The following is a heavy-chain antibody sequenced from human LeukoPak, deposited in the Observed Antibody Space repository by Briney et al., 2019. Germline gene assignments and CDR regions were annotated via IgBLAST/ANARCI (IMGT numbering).Heavy chain of an antibody. CDR1: GFTFSSYG. D-gene: IGHD3-22*01. J-gene: IGHJ4*02. CDR2: ISYDGSNK. CDR3: AKTLPQYYYDSSGPIDY. Sequence: PGGSLRLSCAASGFTFSSYGMHWVRQAPGKGLEWVAVISYDGSNKYYADSVKGRFTISRDNSKNTLYLQMNSLRAEDTAVYYCAKTLPQYYYDSSGPIDYWGQGTLVTVSS. V-gene: IGHV3-30*18.